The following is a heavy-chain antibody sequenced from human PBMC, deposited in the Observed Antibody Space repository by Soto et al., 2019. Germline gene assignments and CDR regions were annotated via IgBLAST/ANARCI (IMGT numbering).Heavy chain of an antibody. J-gene: IGHJ6*02. CDR1: GYIFTNFG. D-gene: IGHD6-13*01. CDR3: VRDSSSWFYYYYGMDV. Sequence: QVPLKQSGPEVRKPGASVRVSCKASGYIFTNFGISWVRQAPGQGLEWMGWISGYNDNTHYAQKLQGRVSMTTVTSRGTAYMDLRSLRSDDTAIYYCVRDSSSWFYYYYGMDVWGQGTTVTVSS. V-gene: IGHV1-18*01. CDR2: ISGYNDNT.